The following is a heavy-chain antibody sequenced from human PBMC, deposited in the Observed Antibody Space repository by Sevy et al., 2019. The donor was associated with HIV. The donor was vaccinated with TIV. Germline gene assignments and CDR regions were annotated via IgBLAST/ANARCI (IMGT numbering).Heavy chain of an antibody. CDR1: GDTFNAYA. V-gene: IGHV1-69*13. D-gene: IGHD5-18*01. J-gene: IGHJ4*02. Sequence: ASVKVSCKVSGDTFNAYALSWVRQAPGLGLEWLGGIFRTPKYAQAFKGRVTFTADDSTRTGYMELSSLTSDDTAIYYCARSSNLETATASSWGQGTLVTVSS. CDR2: IFRTP. CDR3: ARSSNLETATASS.